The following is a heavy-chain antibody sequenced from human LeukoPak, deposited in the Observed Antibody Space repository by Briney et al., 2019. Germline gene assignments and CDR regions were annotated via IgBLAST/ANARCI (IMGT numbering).Heavy chain of an antibody. D-gene: IGHD5-12*01. V-gene: IGHV3-74*01. Sequence: GGSLRLSCVASGFTFNTYWIHWVRQGPGKGLVWVSLISADGTTTTYADSVQGRFTVSRDNAKNTLYLQMNSLRAEDTAVFYCARGASGYGYDAFDIWGQGTMVTVSA. J-gene: IGHJ3*02. CDR1: GFTFNTYW. CDR2: ISADGTTT. CDR3: ARGASGYGYDAFDI.